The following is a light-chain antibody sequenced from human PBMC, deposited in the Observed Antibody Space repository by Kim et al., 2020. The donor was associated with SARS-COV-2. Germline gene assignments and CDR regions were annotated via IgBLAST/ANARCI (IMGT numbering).Light chain of an antibody. CDR1: QSVSSN. V-gene: IGKV3-15*01. CDR2: GAS. Sequence: SPGERATLSCRASQSVSSNLAWYQQKPGQAPRLLIYGASTRATGIPARFSGSGSGTEFTLTISSLQSEDCAIYYCQHYNNWPPWTFGQGTKVDIK. CDR3: QHYNNWPPWT. J-gene: IGKJ1*01.